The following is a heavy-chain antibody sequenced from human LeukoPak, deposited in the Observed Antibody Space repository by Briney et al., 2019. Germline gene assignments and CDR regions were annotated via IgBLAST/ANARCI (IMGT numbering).Heavy chain of an antibody. D-gene: IGHD2-2*01. Sequence: SETLSLTCTISGGSINNYYWSWIRQSPEKGLELIGYIYSTGITNYNPSLKSRVAISVDTSKNQFSLKLSSVTAADTAVYYCARDLYCSSTSCYRGGVSLDVWGKGTTVTVSS. CDR1: GGSINNYY. CDR2: IYSTGIT. CDR3: ARDLYCSSTSCYRGGVSLDV. J-gene: IGHJ6*04. V-gene: IGHV4-4*08.